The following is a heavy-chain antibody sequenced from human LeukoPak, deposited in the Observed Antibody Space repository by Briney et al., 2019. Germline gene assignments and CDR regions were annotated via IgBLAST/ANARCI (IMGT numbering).Heavy chain of an antibody. CDR1: GFTFSSYH. Sequence: PGGSLRLSCAASGFTFSSYHMNWVRQAPGKGLEWLSYIHSTSGSIHYADSVRGRFTISRDNAKNSLYLQMNSPRAEDTAVYYCSRVVQDVTGADYWGQGTLVIVSS. J-gene: IGHJ4*02. V-gene: IGHV3-48*01. CDR3: SRVVQDVTGADY. CDR2: IHSTSGSI. D-gene: IGHD3-9*01.